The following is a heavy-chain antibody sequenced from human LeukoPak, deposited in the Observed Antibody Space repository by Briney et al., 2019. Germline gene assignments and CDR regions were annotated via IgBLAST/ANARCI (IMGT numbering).Heavy chain of an antibody. V-gene: IGHV3-30*18. J-gene: IGHJ4*02. CDR2: ISYDGSNK. D-gene: IGHD1-1*01. CDR3: AKDRQLELSFDY. Sequence: GRSLRLSCAASGFTFSSYGMHWVRQAPGKGLEWVAVISYDGSNKYYADSVKGRFTISRDNSKNTLYLQMNSLRAEDTAVYYCAKDRQLELSFDYWGQGTLVTVSS. CDR1: GFTFSSYG.